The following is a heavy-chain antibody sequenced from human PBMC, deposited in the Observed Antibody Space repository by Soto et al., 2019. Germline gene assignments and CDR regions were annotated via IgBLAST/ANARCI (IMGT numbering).Heavy chain of an antibody. CDR1: GVSIHNSHSF. Sequence: PSETLSLTCAVSGVSIHNSHSFWGWIRQPPGKGLEFIGSVYYSGGSHYNPSLKGRVTISVDTSNNQVSLRVNSVTAADTAVYYCGRVVEGATRHTDSDSWGQGMLVTVS. D-gene: IGHD2-15*01. CDR2: VYYSGGS. J-gene: IGHJ5*02. CDR3: GRVVEGATRHTDSDS. V-gene: IGHV4-39*02.